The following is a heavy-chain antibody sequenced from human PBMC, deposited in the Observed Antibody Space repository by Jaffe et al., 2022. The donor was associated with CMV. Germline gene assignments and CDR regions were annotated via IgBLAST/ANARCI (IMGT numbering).Heavy chain of an antibody. J-gene: IGHJ5*02. D-gene: IGHD6-13*01. CDR3: ARDGYPAAAGTPQWFDP. V-gene: IGHV1-69*01. CDR2: IIPIFGTA. Sequence: QVQLVQSGAEVKKPGSSVKVSCKASGGTFSSYAISWVRQAPGQGLEWMGGIIPIFGTANYAQKFQGRVTITADESTSTAYMELSSLRSEDTAVYYCARDGYPAAAGTPQWFDPWGQGTLVTVSS. CDR1: GGTFSSYA.